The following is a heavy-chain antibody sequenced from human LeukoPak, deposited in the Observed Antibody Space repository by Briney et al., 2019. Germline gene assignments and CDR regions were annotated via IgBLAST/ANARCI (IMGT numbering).Heavy chain of an antibody. Sequence: KAGGSLRLSCAASGFTFSSYAMNWVRQAPGKGLEWVSSISSTSNYISYTDSLKSRFTISRDNAKNSLFLQMNSLRAEDTAVYYCARLITGPYYFDYWGQGTLVTVSS. CDR2: ISSTSNYI. CDR3: ARLITGPYYFDY. J-gene: IGHJ4*02. V-gene: IGHV3-21*01. CDR1: GFTFSSYA. D-gene: IGHD1-14*01.